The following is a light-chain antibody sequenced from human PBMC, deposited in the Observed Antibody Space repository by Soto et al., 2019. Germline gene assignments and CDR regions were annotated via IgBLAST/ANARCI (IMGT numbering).Light chain of an antibody. V-gene: IGKV1-39*01. CDR2: AAS. CDR1: QSISSY. CDR3: QESYTSLFT. J-gene: IGKJ4*01. Sequence: DIQMTQPPSSLSASVGDRVTITCRASQSISSYLNWYQQKPGKAPQLLIYAASNLQSGVPSRFSGSGSGTDFTLTISSLQPEDFATYYCQESYTSLFTFGGGTKLEIK.